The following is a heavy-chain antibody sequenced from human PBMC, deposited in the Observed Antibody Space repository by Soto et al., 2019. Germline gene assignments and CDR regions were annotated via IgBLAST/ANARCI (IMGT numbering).Heavy chain of an antibody. CDR1: GYTFTSYA. V-gene: IGHV1-3*01. J-gene: IGHJ4*02. CDR3: AAALISVATATGPQNGFFDY. Sequence: ASVKVSWKASGYTFTSYAMHWGRQAPGQRLEWVGWVNAGNGNTNYAQKFQERVTITRDMSTSTAYMELSSLRSEDTAVYYCAAALISVATATGPQNGFFDYWGQGTLVTVSS. D-gene: IGHD5-12*01. CDR2: VNAGNGNT.